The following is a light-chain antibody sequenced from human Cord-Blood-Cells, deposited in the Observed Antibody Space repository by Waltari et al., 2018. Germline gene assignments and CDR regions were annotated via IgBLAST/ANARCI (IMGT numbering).Light chain of an antibody. V-gene: IGLV2-11*01. J-gene: IGLJ3*02. CDR3: CSYAGSYGWV. Sequence: QSALTQPRSVSGSPGQSVTISGTGTSSDGGGYNYVPWYQQPPGKAPKLMIYDVSKRPSVVPDRFSGSKSGNTASLTISGLQAEDEADYYCCSYAGSYGWVFGGGTKLTVL. CDR2: DVS. CDR1: SSDGGGYNY.